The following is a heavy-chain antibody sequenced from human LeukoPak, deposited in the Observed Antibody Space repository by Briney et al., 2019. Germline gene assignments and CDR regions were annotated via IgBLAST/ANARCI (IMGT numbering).Heavy chain of an antibody. Sequence: PSETLSLTCAASGGSISSGGYSWSWIRQPPGKGLEWIGYIYHSGSTYYNPSLKSRVTISVDRSKNQFSLKLSSVTAADTAVYYCARSIEGSSSQTFDYWGQGTLVTVSS. V-gene: IGHV4-30-2*01. CDR2: IYHSGST. CDR3: ARSIEGSSSQTFDY. CDR1: GGSISSGGYS. J-gene: IGHJ4*02. D-gene: IGHD6-6*01.